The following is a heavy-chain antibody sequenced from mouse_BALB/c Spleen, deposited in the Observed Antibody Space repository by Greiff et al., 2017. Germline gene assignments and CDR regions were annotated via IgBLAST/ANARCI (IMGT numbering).Heavy chain of an antibody. CDR1: GYSITSGYY. J-gene: IGHJ4*01. CDR2: ISYDGSN. CDR3: ALRWLPYAMDY. V-gene: IGHV3-6*02. Sequence: VQLKQSGPGLVKPSQSLSLTCSVTGYSITSGYYWNWIRQFPGNKLEWMGYISYDGSNNYNPSLKNRISITRDTSKNQFFLKLNSVTTEDTATYYCALRWLPYAMDYWGQGTSVTVSS. D-gene: IGHD2-3*01.